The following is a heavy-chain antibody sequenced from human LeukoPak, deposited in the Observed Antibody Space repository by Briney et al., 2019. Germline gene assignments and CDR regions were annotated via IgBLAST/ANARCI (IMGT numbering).Heavy chain of an antibody. V-gene: IGHV5-51*01. D-gene: IGHD2-2*01. CDR3: ARLEPEYQLLPNWFDP. J-gene: IGHJ5*02. CDR1: GYSFTSYW. Sequence: GESLKISCKGSGYSFTSYWIGWVRQLPGKGLEWMGIIYPGDSDTRYSPSFQGQVTISADKSISTAYLQWSGLKASDTAMYYCARLEPEYQLLPNWFDPWGQGTLVTVSS. CDR2: IYPGDSDT.